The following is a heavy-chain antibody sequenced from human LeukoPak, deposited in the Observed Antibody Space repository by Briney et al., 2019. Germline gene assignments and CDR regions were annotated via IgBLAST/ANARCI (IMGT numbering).Heavy chain of an antibody. CDR1: GLTFSSYG. CDR3: AKMQAYFDY. Sequence: PGGSLRLSCGASGLTFSSYGRSWGRQARGKGVQWVSAITGDGTTTYYADCVKGRFTSSRDNSKDMLYLQMSSLRAEDTAVYYCAKMQAYFDYWGQGTLVPVSS. V-gene: IGHV3-23*01. CDR2: ITGDGTTT. J-gene: IGHJ4*02.